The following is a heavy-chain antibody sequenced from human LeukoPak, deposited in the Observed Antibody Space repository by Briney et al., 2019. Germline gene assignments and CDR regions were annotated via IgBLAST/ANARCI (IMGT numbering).Heavy chain of an antibody. J-gene: IGHJ4*02. CDR1: GYTFTSYG. CDR2: ISAYNGNT. D-gene: IGHD3-22*01. CDR3: ARGRYSYGSSGYLDY. V-gene: IGHV1-18*01. Sequence: GASVKVSCKASGYTFTSYGISWVRQAPGQGLEWMGWISAYNGNTNYAQKLQGRVTMTTDTSTSTAYMELRSLRSDDTAVYDCARGRYSYGSSGYLDYWGQGALVTVSS.